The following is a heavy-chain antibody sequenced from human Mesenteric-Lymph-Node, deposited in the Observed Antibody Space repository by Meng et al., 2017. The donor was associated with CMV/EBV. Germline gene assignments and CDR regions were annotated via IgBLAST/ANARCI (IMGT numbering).Heavy chain of an antibody. Sequence: QAQLPQGRARLLKPAEPLSLTCAVYGGSFSGYYWSWIRQPPGKGLEWIGEINHSGSTNYNPSLKSRVTISVDTSKNQFSLKLSSVTAADTAVYYCARHQRWLKSEGGFNYWGQGTLVTVSS. CDR2: INHSGST. CDR1: GGSFSGYY. CDR3: ARHQRWLKSEGGFNY. J-gene: IGHJ4*02. V-gene: IGHV4-34*01. D-gene: IGHD4-23*01.